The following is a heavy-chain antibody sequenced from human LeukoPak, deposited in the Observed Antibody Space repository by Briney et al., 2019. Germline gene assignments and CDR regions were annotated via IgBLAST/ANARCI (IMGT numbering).Heavy chain of an antibody. V-gene: IGHV3-30*03. Sequence: GRSLRLSCAASGFTFSTYGMHWVRQAPRKGLEWVAVISYDGRNKYNVDSVKGRFTISRDNSKNTLYLEMNSLRGEDTAVYYCARARCSGGSCTDYYGMDVWGQGTTVTVSS. CDR2: ISYDGRNK. J-gene: IGHJ6*02. D-gene: IGHD2-15*01. CDR1: GFTFSTYG. CDR3: ARARCSGGSCTDYYGMDV.